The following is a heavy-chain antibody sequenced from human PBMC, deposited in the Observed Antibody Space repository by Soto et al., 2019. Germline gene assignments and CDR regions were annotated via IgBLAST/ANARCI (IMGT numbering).Heavy chain of an antibody. CDR3: ASPRSRHAPYYGSASYYRYYYGMDV. J-gene: IGHJ6*02. CDR2: IYYSGST. Sequence: SETLSLTCTVSGGSISSSSYYWGWIRQPPGKGLEWIGSIYYSGSTYYNPSLKSRVTISVDTSKNQFSLKLSSVTAADTAVYYCASPRSRHAPYYGSASYYRYYYGMDVWGQGTTVTVS. D-gene: IGHD3-10*01. V-gene: IGHV4-39*01. CDR1: GGSISSSSYY.